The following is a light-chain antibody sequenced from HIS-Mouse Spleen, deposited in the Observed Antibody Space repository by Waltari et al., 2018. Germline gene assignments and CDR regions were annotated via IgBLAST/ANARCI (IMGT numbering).Light chain of an antibody. Sequence: QSALTQPPSASGSPGQSVTISCTGTSSDVGGYNYVSWYQQHPGKAPKLMIYEVSKRPSVVPERFSGSKSGNTASLTVSGLQAEDEADYYCSSYAGSNNLVFGGGTKLTVL. CDR3: SSYAGSNNLV. CDR1: SSDVGGYNY. J-gene: IGLJ3*02. CDR2: EVS. V-gene: IGLV2-8*01.